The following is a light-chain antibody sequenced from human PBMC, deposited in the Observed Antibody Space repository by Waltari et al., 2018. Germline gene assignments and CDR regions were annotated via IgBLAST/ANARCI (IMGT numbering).Light chain of an antibody. V-gene: IGLV2-14*01. CDR3: SSYTSSSTLV. CDR2: EVS. CDR1: CSDVGGYNY. J-gene: IGLJ3*02. Sequence: QSALTQPASVAGSPGQSITISCTGTCSDVGGYNYASWYQQHPGKAPKLMIYEVSNRPSGVSTRFSGSKSGNTASLTISGLQAEDEADYYCSSYTSSSTLVFGGGTKLTVL.